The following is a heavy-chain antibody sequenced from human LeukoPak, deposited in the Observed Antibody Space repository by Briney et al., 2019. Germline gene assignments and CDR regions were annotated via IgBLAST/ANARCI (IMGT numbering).Heavy chain of an antibody. CDR3: ARGRTETVLGLDY. J-gene: IGHJ4*02. CDR2: IWYDGSNK. Sequence: GRSLRLSCAASGFTFSSYGMHWVRQAPGKGLEWVAVIWYDGSNKYYADSVKGRFTISRDNSKNTLYLQMNSLRAEDTAVYYCARGRTETVLGLDYWGQGTLVTVSS. D-gene: IGHD1-1*01. CDR1: GFTFSSYG. V-gene: IGHV3-33*01.